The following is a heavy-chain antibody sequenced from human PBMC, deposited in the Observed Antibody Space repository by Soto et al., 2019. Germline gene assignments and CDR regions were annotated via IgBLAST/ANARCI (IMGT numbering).Heavy chain of an antibody. CDR3: ATDERDDCSSINCHYFDH. D-gene: IGHD2-2*01. J-gene: IGHJ4*02. CDR1: CPTYG. CDR2: SSFYNGKK. V-gene: IGHV1-18*04. Sequence: ASVKVSCKAFCPTYGISWVRQAPGQGLEWMGWSSFYNGKKNNAPKLQGRITLTTDTSTGTAYMELRSPRSDDTAVYFCATDERDDCSSINCHYFDHWGQGALVTVSS.